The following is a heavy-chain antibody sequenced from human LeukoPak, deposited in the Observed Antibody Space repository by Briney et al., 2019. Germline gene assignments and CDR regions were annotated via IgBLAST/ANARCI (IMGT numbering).Heavy chain of an antibody. CDR1: GGSFSGYY. V-gene: IGHV4-34*01. CDR2: TNHSGST. Sequence: SETLSLTSTVHGGSFSGYYWSWIRQPLGKGLEWAGATNHSGSTNYNPSLKRRVTISVDTSKNQFSLKLSSVTAADTAVYYCARGRSLPTVKYNWFDPWGQGTLVTVSA. J-gene: IGHJ5*02. D-gene: IGHD4-17*01. CDR3: ARGRSLPTVKYNWFDP.